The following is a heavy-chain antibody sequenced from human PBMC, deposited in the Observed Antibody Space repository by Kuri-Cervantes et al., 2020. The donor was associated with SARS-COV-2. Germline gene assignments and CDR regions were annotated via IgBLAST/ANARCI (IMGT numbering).Heavy chain of an antibody. CDR1: GFTFSSYS. V-gene: IGHV3-48*01. CDR2: ISSSSSTI. J-gene: IGHJ3*02. CDR3: ARVSQVSGGAFDI. Sequence: GESLKISCAASGFTFSSYSMNWVRQAPGKGLEWVSYISSSSSTIYYADSVKGRFTISRDNAKNSLYLQMNSLRAEDTAVYYCARVSQVSGGAFDIWGQGTMVTVSS. D-gene: IGHD6-25*01.